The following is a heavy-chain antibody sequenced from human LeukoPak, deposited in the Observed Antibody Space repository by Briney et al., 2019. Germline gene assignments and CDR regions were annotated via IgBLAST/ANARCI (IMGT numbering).Heavy chain of an antibody. CDR3: ARKEGMDV. Sequence: PSETLSLTCTVSGGSISSSSYYWGWIRQPPGKGLEWIGSIYYSGSTNYNPSLKSRVTISVDTSKNQFSLKLSSVTAADTAVYYCARKEGMDVWGQGTTVTVSS. CDR2: IYYSGST. J-gene: IGHJ6*02. V-gene: IGHV4-39*07. CDR1: GGSISSSSYY.